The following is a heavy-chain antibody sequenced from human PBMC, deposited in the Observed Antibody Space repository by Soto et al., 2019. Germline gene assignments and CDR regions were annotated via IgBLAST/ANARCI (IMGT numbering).Heavy chain of an antibody. CDR3: AKDTPLVTFIFDY. V-gene: IGHV3-23*01. D-gene: IGHD6-13*01. J-gene: IGHJ4*02. Sequence: GGSLRLSCAASGFTLSVYAISWVRQAPGKGREWVSSITDSGDSTYYADSVKGRFTISRDNSKNTLYLQMKSLRAEDTAVYYCAKDTPLVTFIFDYWGQGTLVTVSS. CDR2: ITDSGDST. CDR1: GFTLSVYA.